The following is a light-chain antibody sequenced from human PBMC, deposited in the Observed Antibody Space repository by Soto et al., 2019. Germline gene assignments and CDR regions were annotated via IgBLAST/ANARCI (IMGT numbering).Light chain of an antibody. CDR2: AAS. CDR3: QQYGSSPGFT. V-gene: IGKV3-20*01. CDR1: QSFRSSY. J-gene: IGKJ4*01. Sequence: EIVLTQSPGTLSLSPGERATLSCRASQSFRSSYLAWYQQRPGQAPRLLIYAASRRATGIPDRFSGSGSGTDFTLTISRLEPEEYAVYYCQQYGSSPGFTFGGGTKVEIK.